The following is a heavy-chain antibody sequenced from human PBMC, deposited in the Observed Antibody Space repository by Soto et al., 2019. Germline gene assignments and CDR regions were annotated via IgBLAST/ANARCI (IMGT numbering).Heavy chain of an antibody. CDR3: ARSRRDYDSSPFDY. V-gene: IGHV4-59*01. D-gene: IGHD3-22*01. CDR2: IYYSGST. J-gene: IGHJ4*02. CDR1: GGSISSYY. Sequence: SETLSLTCTVSGGSISSYYWSWIRQPPGKGLEWIGYIYYSGSTNYNPSLKSRVTISVDTSKNQFSLKLSSVTAADTAVYYCARSRRDYDSSPFDYWGQGTLVTVSS.